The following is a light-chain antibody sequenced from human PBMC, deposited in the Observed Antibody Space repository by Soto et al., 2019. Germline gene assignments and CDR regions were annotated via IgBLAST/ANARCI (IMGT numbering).Light chain of an antibody. CDR3: QQYSRSPAT. J-gene: IGKJ2*01. V-gene: IGKV3-15*01. Sequence: EIVMTQSPATLSVSPGERATLSCRASQSVSSNLAWYQQKPGQAPRLLIYGASTRATGIPARFSGSGSGTEFTLTISSLQPEDFAVYYCQQYSRSPATFGQGTRLEIK. CDR2: GAS. CDR1: QSVSSN.